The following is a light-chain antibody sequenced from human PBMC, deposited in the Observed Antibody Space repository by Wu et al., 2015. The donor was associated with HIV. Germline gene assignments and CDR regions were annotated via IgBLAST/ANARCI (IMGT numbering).Light chain of an antibody. CDR3: QQRSNWPSLT. J-gene: IGKJ4*01. CDR1: QSVSSF. V-gene: IGKV3-11*01. CDR2: DAS. Sequence: EIVLTQSPATLSLSPGDRATLYCRASQSVSSFLAWYQQKPGQAPRLLIFDASNRATGIPAGFSGSGSGTDFTLTISSLEPEDFALYYCQQRSNWPSLTFGGGTKVEMK.